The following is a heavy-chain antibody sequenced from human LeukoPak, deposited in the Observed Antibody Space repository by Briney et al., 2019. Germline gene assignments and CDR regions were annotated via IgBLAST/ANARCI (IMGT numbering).Heavy chain of an antibody. D-gene: IGHD2-15*01. Sequence: PSETLSLTCTVSGGSISSSSYYWGWIRQPPGKGLEWIGSIYYSGSTYYNPSLKSRVTISVDTSKNQFSLKLSSVTAADTAVYYCARSSPGYCSGGSCHGQDWFDPWGQGTLVTVSS. CDR3: ARSSPGYCSGGSCHGQDWFDP. J-gene: IGHJ5*02. V-gene: IGHV4-39*01. CDR1: GGSISSSSYY. CDR2: IYYSGST.